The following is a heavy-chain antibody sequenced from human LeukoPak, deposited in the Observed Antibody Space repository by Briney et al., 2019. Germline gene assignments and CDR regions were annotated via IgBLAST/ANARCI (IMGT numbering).Heavy chain of an antibody. J-gene: IGHJ6*02. V-gene: IGHV3-30-3*01. CDR2: ISYDGSNK. D-gene: IGHD2-2*01. CDR1: GFTFSSYA. CDR3: ARAEGNQLPHANLYYCYYYGMDV. Sequence: HGGSLRLSCAASGFTFSSYAMHWVRQAPGKGLEWVAVISYDGSNKYYADSVKGRFTISRDNSKNTLYLHTNSLRAEDTTVYYCARAEGNQLPHANLYYCYYYGMDVWGQGTTVTVSS.